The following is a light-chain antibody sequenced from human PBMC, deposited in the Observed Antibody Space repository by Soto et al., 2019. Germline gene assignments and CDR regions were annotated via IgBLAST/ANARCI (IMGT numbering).Light chain of an antibody. Sequence: QSALTQPASXSGSPXXXXTISCTGTSSDVGGYNYVSWYQQHPAKAPKLMIYEVSNRPSGVSHRFSGSKSGNTASLTISGLQAEDEADYYCFSYTTSSTLVFGGGTKLTVL. V-gene: IGLV2-14*01. CDR3: FSYTTSSTLV. J-gene: IGLJ3*02. CDR1: SSDVGGYNY. CDR2: EVS.